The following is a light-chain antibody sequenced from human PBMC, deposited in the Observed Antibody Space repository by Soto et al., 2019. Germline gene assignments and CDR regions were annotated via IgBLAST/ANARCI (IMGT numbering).Light chain of an antibody. J-gene: IGLJ3*02. CDR2: VEGSGSY. CDR1: SGHSSYI. V-gene: IGLV4-60*02. CDR3: ETWDSNTRV. Sequence: QLVLTQSSSASASPGSSVKLTCTLRSGHSSYIIAWHQQQAGKAPRYLMKVEGSGSYNKGSGVPDRFSGSSSGADRYLTISNLQFEDEADYYCETWDSNTRVFGGGTKVTVL.